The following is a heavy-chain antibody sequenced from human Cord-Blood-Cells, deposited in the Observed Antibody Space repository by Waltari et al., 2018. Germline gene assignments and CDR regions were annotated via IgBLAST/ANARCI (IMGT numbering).Heavy chain of an antibody. Sequence: QVQLVQSGAEVKKPGSSWTVSCKASGVTFSTSATRWVPQAPGQGLEWMGGIIPIFGTANYAQKFQGRVTITADESTSTAYMELSSLRSEDTAVYYCAREVGALVRFAFDIWGQGTMVTVSS. CDR3: AREVGALVRFAFDI. CDR2: IIPIFGTA. CDR1: GVTFSTSA. V-gene: IGHV1-69*01. D-gene: IGHD1-26*01. J-gene: IGHJ3*02.